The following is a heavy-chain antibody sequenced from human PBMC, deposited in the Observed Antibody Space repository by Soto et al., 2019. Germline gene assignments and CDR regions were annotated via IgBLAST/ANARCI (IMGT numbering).Heavy chain of an antibody. CDR2: IYPGDSNT. D-gene: IGHD2-21*02. CDR1: GYSFTTYG. J-gene: IGHJ4*02. V-gene: IGHV5-51*01. CDR3: ARNRRCGGDCPPDY. Sequence: PGESLTISCQGSGYSFTTYGIGWVRQMPGKGLEWMGIIYPGDSNTRYSPSFEGQVAISVDKSLITAYLQWTSLKASDTAMYYCARNRRCGGDCPPDYWGQGTQVTVSS.